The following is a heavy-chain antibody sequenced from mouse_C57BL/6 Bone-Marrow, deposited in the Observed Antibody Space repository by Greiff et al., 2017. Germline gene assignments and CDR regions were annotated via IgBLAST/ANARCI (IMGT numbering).Heavy chain of an antibody. Sequence: QVQLQQPGAELVKPGASVKMSCKASGYTFTSYWITWVKQRPGQGLEWIGDIYPGSGSTNYNEKFKSKATLTVDTSSSTAYMQLSSLTSENSSVYYCARWILTGTLLYWYFDVWGTGTTVTVSS. CDR3: ARWILTGTLLYWYFDV. V-gene: IGHV1-55*01. CDR2: IYPGSGST. CDR1: GYTFTSYW. D-gene: IGHD4-1*01. J-gene: IGHJ1*03.